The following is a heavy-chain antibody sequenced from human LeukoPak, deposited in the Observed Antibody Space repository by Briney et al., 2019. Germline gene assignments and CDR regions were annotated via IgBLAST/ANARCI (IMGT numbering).Heavy chain of an antibody. D-gene: IGHD6-13*01. CDR2: IWYDGSNK. CDR3: ARDLGSSSPLFDP. Sequence: PGGSLRLSCAASGFTFSNYGMHWVRQAPGKGLEWVAGIWYDGSNKYSADSVKGRFTISRDNSKNTLYLQMNSLRAEDTAVYYCARDLGSSSPLFDPWVQGTLVTVSS. CDR1: GFTFSNYG. V-gene: IGHV3-33*01. J-gene: IGHJ5*02.